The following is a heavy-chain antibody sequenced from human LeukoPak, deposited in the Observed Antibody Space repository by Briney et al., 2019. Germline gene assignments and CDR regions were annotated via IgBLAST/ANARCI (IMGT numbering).Heavy chain of an antibody. J-gene: IGHJ6*02. V-gene: IGHV3-33*01. D-gene: IGHD3-22*01. CDR2: IWYDGSNK. CDR3: ARGRLRMITVVPSGLDV. CDR1: GFTFSSYG. Sequence: GGSLRLSCAASGFTFSSYGMHWVRQAPGKGLEWVAAIWYDGSNKYYADSVKGRFTISRDNSKNTLDLQMDSLRVEDTAVYYCARGRLRMITVVPSGLDVWGQGTTVTVSS.